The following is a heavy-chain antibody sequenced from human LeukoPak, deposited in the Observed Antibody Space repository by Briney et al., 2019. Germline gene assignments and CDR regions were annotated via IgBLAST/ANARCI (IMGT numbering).Heavy chain of an antibody. J-gene: IGHJ4*02. Sequence: GGSLRLSCAASGFTFSSYTMNWVRQAPGKGLEWVSSISSSSRSIFYADSVRGRFTTSRDSAKNSLFLQMNSLRAEDTAVYYCARTHGTLTGTGSDYWGQGTLVTVSS. CDR2: ISSSSRSI. CDR3: ARTHGTLTGTGSDY. V-gene: IGHV3-21*01. D-gene: IGHD1-20*01. CDR1: GFTFSSYT.